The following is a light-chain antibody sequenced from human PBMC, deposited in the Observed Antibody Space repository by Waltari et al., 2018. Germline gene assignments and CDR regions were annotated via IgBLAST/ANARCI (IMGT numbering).Light chain of an antibody. CDR3: QAWDSSTAP. V-gene: IGLV3-1*01. Sequence: SYELTQPPSVSVSPGQTASLTCTGDKLGNKYASWYQQKPGQSPLLVIYQDNKRPSGIPERFSGSTSGNTATLTISGTQAMDEADYYCQAWDSSTAPFGGGTKLTVL. J-gene: IGLJ2*01. CDR2: QDN. CDR1: KLGNKY.